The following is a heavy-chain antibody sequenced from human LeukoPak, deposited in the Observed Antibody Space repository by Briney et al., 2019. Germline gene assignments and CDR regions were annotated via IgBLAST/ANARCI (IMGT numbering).Heavy chain of an antibody. CDR3: ARDGVAGGFDY. J-gene: IGHJ4*02. V-gene: IGHV4-59*01. CDR2: IHYSGST. Sequence: SETLSLTCTVSGVSIGSYYWNWLRQAPGKGLEWIGYIHYSGSTNHNSSLKSRVTISVDTSKNQYSLKLSSVTAADTAVYYCARDGVAGGFDYWGQGTLVTVSS. CDR1: GVSIGSYY. D-gene: IGHD6-19*01.